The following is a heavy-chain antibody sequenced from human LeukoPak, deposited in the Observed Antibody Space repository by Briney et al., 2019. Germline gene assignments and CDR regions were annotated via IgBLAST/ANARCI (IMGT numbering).Heavy chain of an antibody. V-gene: IGHV3-33*08. CDR1: GFTFDDSG. CDR2: IWSDGSIK. J-gene: IGHJ4*02. D-gene: IGHD4-23*01. Sequence: GGSLRLSCTASGFTFDDSGMHWVRQAPGKGLEWVAVIWSDGSIKYYADSVKGRFTISRDNSNNTLYLEMNSLRAEDTAVYYCAREWYYGGHWGQGTLVTVSS. CDR3: AREWYYGGH.